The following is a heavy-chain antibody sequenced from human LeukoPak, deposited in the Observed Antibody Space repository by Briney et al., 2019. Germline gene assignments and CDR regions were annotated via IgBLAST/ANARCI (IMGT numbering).Heavy chain of an antibody. D-gene: IGHD2-21*02. J-gene: IGHJ3*02. CDR1: GFTFSSYA. CDR2: INQDGSQN. Sequence: GGSLRLSCAASGFTFSSYAMSWVRQAPGRGLEWVGNINQDGSQNSSVDSVKGRFTISRDNAKNSLYLQMNSLGAEDTALYYCAREVTASPFDILGQGTMVTVSS. CDR3: AREVTASPFDI. V-gene: IGHV3-7*01.